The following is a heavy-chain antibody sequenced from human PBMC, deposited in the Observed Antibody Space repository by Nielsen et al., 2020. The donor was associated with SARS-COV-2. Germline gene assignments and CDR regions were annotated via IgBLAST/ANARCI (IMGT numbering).Heavy chain of an antibody. CDR1: GGSISSVNYY. Sequence: SETLSLTCTVSGGSISSVNYYWNWIRQSPGKGLEWIGYFDYRGGTYYNPSLKSRVSISGDTSKNQFSLKLSSVTAADTAVYYCARDGSGSFDYWGQGTLVTVSS. V-gene: IGHV4-30-4*01. CDR2: FDYRGGT. CDR3: ARDGSGSFDY. J-gene: IGHJ4*02.